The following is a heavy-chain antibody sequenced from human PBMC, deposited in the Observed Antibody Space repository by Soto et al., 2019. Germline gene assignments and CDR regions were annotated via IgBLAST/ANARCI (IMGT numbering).Heavy chain of an antibody. D-gene: IGHD2-15*01. CDR3: GIGGGLLYYKGLDV. CDR2: ISGTGDTT. V-gene: IGHV3-11*01. J-gene: IGHJ6*02. Sequence: QVQLVESGGTLVKPGGSLRLSCAASGFFFSDYYLSWIRQAPGKGLECVAYISGTGDTTYYADSVEGRFTISRGNPKSSLDRQMNSLRAEDAAVYYCGIGGGLLYYKGLDVWGQGTTVTVSS. CDR1: GFFFSDYY.